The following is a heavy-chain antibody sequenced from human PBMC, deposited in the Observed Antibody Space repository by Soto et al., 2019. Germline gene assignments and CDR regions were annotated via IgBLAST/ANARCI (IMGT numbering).Heavy chain of an antibody. CDR3: AREGTMADFDY. CDR2: IRSDGSIT. J-gene: IGHJ4*02. Sequence: GGSLRLSCAASGFTFSNYWMHWVRQAPGKGLVWVSRIRSDGSITSYADSVKGRFTISRDNAKNTLYLQMNSLRAEDTAVYYRAREGTMADFDYWAQGTLVTVSS. V-gene: IGHV3-74*01. CDR1: GFTFSNYW. D-gene: IGHD1-7*01.